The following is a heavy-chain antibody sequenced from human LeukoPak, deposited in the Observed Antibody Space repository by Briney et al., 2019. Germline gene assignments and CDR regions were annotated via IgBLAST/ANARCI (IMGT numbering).Heavy chain of an antibody. V-gene: IGHV3-48*02. CDR1: GFSFSYYS. CDR3: ARDKTSDI. Sequence: GGSLRLSCAASGFSFSYYSMNWVRQAPGKGLDWVSYISRSSDVIYYADSVKGRFTISRDNAKNSLYLQMNSLRDKDTAVYYCARDKTSDIWGQGTMVTVSS. J-gene: IGHJ3*02. CDR2: ISRSSDVI.